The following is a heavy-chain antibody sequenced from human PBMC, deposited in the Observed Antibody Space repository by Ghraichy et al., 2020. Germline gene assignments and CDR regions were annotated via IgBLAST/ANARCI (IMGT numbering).Heavy chain of an antibody. CDR2: INPNSGGT. CDR3: ARRVAGDYYYYGMDV. V-gene: IGHV1-2*06. D-gene: IGHD6-19*01. J-gene: IGHJ6*02. CDR1: GYTFTGYY. Sequence: ASVKVSCKASGYTFTGYYMHWVRQATGQGLEWMGRINPNSGGTNYAQKFQGRVNMTRDTSISTAYMELSRLRSDDTAVYYCARRVAGDYYYYGMDVWGQGTTVTVSS.